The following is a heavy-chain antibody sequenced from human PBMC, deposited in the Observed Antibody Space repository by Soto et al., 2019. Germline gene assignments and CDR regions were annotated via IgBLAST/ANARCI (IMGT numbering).Heavy chain of an antibody. D-gene: IGHD3-10*01. CDR3: AHPRGFGVFDAYDI. J-gene: IGHJ3*02. V-gene: IGHV3-23*01. CDR2: ISGSGGST. Sequence: WGSLRLSCAASGFSFSTYAMSRVRQAPWKGLVWVSAISGSGGSTFYADSVKGRFTISRDNSMHTMYLQMNSLRTEATAVYYCAHPRGFGVFDAYDIWGQGTMVAVSS. CDR1: GFSFSTYA.